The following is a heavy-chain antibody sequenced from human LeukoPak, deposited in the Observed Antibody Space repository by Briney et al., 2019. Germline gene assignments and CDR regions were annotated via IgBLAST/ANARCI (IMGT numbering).Heavy chain of an antibody. CDR3: ARGPNIAVAEYYFDY. V-gene: IGHV4-34*01. CDR2: INHSGST. J-gene: IGHJ4*02. CDR1: GGSFSGYY. Sequence: SETLSLTCAVYGGSFSGYYWSWIRQPPGKGLEWIGEINHSGSTNYNPSLKSRVTISVDTSKNQFSLKLSSVTAADTAVYYCARGPNIAVAEYYFDYWGQGTLVTVSS. D-gene: IGHD6-19*01.